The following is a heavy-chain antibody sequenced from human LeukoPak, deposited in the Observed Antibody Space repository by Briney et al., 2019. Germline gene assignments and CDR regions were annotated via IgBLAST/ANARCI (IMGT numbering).Heavy chain of an antibody. CDR2: INHSGST. Sequence: PSKTLSLTCAVYGGSFSGYYWSWIRQPPGKGLEWIGEINHSGSTNYNPSLKSRVTISVDTSKNQFSLKLSSVTAADTAVYYCARDPLIYFDLWGRGTLVTVSS. V-gene: IGHV4-34*01. CDR1: GGSFSGYY. CDR3: ARDPLIYFDL. D-gene: IGHD3-16*01. J-gene: IGHJ2*01.